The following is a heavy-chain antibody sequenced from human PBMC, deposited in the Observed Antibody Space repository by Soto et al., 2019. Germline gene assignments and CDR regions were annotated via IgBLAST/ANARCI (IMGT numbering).Heavy chain of an antibody. CDR1: GFTFSSYT. Sequence: EVQLLESGGGLVQPGGSLRLSCAASGFTFSSYTMSWVRQGQGKGLEWVSGISSIGGSTVYADSVKGRFTISRDNFKNTLYLQMNSLRAEDTAVYYCAKGWGDYWGQGTPVTVSS. J-gene: IGHJ4*02. CDR3: AKGWGDY. V-gene: IGHV3-23*01. D-gene: IGHD7-27*01. CDR2: ISSIGGST.